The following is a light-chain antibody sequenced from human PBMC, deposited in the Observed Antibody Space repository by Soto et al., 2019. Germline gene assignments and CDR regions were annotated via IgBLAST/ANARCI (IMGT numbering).Light chain of an antibody. V-gene: IGLV2-11*01. CDR2: DGT. Sequence: SALAQPRSVSGSPGQLLTISCTGTSSDVDDYRNVSWYQQYPGKAPKLVIYDGTKRPSGVPDRFSGSNSGNTASLTISGLQAEDEADYYCCSYVTTPEIFGTGTKVTVL. CDR3: CSYVTTPEI. J-gene: IGLJ1*01. CDR1: SSDVDDYRN.